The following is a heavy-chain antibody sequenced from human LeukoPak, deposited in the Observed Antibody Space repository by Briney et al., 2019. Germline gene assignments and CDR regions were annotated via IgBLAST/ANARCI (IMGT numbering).Heavy chain of an antibody. V-gene: IGHV3-23*01. D-gene: IGHD4-17*01. CDR3: AKDLFGDYGGRDY. Sequence: PGGSLRLSCAVSGFTFSTYAMNWVRQAPGKGLEWVSTVSRGGDSTDDADSVKGRFTISRDNSKNTVYLQMNSLRAEDTAVYYCAKDLFGDYGGRDYWGQGTLVTVSS. CDR2: VSRGGDST. J-gene: IGHJ4*02. CDR1: GFTFSTYA.